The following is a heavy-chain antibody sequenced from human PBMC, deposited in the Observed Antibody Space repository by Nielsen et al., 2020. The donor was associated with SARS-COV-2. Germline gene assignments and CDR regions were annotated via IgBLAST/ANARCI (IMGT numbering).Heavy chain of an antibody. V-gene: IGHV3-21*01. CDR2: ISSSSSYI. Sequence: GGSLRLSCAASGFTFSSYSMNWVRQAPGKGLEWVSSISSSSSYIYYADSVKGRFTISRDNAKNSLYLQMNSLRAEDTAVYYCAGETYDFWSGTENWFDPWGQGTLVTVSS. CDR1: GFTFSSYS. J-gene: IGHJ5*02. CDR3: AGETYDFWSGTENWFDP. D-gene: IGHD3-3*01.